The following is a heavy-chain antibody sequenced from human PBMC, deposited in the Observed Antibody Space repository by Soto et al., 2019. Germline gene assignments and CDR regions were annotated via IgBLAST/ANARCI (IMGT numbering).Heavy chain of an antibody. Sequence: GGSLRLSCAASGFTFSSYAMSWVRQAPGKGLEWVSAISGSGGSAYYADSVKGRFTISRDNSKNTLYLQMNSLRAEDTAVYYCAKVTIFGVAHDAFDIWGQGTMVTVSS. V-gene: IGHV3-23*01. CDR1: GFTFSSYA. D-gene: IGHD3-3*01. CDR2: ISGSGGSA. J-gene: IGHJ3*02. CDR3: AKVTIFGVAHDAFDI.